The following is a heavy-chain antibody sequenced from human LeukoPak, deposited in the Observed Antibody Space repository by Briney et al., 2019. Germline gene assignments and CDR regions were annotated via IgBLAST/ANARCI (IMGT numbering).Heavy chain of an antibody. Sequence: PGGSLRLSCAASGFTFSISAMSWVRQAPGKGLEWVSAISGSDGGTDYADSVKGRFTISRDSSKNTLYLQMNSLRAEDTAVYYCVRGGIASAFDIWGQGTMVTVSS. CDR2: ISGSDGGT. CDR1: GFTFSISA. V-gene: IGHV3-23*01. J-gene: IGHJ3*02. CDR3: VRGGIASAFDI. D-gene: IGHD6-13*01.